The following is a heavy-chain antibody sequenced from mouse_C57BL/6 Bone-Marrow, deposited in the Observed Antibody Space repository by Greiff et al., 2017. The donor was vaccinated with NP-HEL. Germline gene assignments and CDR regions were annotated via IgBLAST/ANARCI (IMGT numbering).Heavy chain of an antibody. D-gene: IGHD2-1*01. J-gene: IGHJ1*03. CDR2: ISYDGSN. CDR3: ARGYYGNSWYFDV. V-gene: IGHV3-6*01. CDR1: GYSITSGYY. Sequence: EVQLVESGPGLVKPSQSLSLTCSVTGYSITSGYYWNWIRQFPGNKLEWMGYISYDGSNNYNPSLKNRISITRDTSKNQFFLKLNSVTTEDTATYYCARGYYGNSWYFDVWGTGTTVTVSS.